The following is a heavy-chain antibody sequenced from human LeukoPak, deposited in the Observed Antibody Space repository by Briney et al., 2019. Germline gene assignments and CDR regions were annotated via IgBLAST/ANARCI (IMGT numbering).Heavy chain of an antibody. CDR3: AKSRYGSGSYEVDY. D-gene: IGHD3-10*01. Sequence: GGSLRLSCAASGFTFSDYYMTWIRQAPGKGLEWVSYISGSGTNIDYADSVKGRFTISRDNAKNSVYLQMNSLRAEDTAVYYCAKSRYGSGSYEVDYWGQGTLVTVSS. CDR2: ISGSGTNI. J-gene: IGHJ4*02. V-gene: IGHV3-11*01. CDR1: GFTFSDYY.